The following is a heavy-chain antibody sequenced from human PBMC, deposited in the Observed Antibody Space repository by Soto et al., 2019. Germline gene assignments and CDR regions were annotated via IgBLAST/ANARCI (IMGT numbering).Heavy chain of an antibody. V-gene: IGHV1-8*01. J-gene: IGHJ6*03. CDR1: GYNFTSYD. CDR2: MNPKSGNA. CDR3: ARGGPGQYYSYYMDV. D-gene: IGHD3-10*01. Sequence: QVHLVQSGAEVKKPGASVKVSCKASGYNFTSYDINWVRQAAGQGLEWMGWMNPKSGNAGSSQTFQGRVTMTRNTSLSTAYMELSSLQSDDTAVYYCARGGPGQYYSYYMDVWGDGTTVTVSS.